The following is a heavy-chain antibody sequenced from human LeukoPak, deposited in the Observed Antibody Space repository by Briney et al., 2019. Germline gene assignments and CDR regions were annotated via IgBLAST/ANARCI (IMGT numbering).Heavy chain of an antibody. CDR1: GFTFSNYW. CDR3: VRDASLVVPASGFGY. D-gene: IGHD2-2*01. J-gene: IGHJ4*02. CDR2: INSDGSST. Sequence: PGGSLRLSCAASGFTFSNYWMHWVRQAPGKGLVWVSRINSDGSSTSYADSVKGRFTISRDNAKNTLYLLMSSLRAEDTALYYCVRDASLVVPASGFGYWGQGTLVTVSS. V-gene: IGHV3-74*01.